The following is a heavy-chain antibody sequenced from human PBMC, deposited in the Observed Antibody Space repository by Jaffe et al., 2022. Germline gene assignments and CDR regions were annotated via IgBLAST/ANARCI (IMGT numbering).Heavy chain of an antibody. CDR3: ARVGHSSNWYPRYYFDY. Sequence: QVQLVQSGAEVKKPGATAKVSCKAFGYPFTDYSIHWVRQAPGQGLEWMGWINPNSGGTNYAQKFQGRVTMTRDTSISTVYMELSRLTSDDTAVYYCARVGHSSNWYPRYYFDYWGQGTLVTVSS. CDR2: INPNSGGT. D-gene: IGHD6-13*01. CDR1: GYPFTDYS. J-gene: IGHJ4*02. V-gene: IGHV1-2*02.